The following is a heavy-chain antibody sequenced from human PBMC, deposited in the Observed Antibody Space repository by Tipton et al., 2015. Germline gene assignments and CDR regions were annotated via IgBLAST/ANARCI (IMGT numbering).Heavy chain of an antibody. V-gene: IGHV3-74*01. CDR1: GFTFSTAW. J-gene: IGHJ5*02. CDR3: TRGRSVDFDP. CDR2: IYSDASTI. Sequence: SLRLSCAASGFTFSTAWMHWVRQAPGKGLVWVSRIYSDASTISYADSVKGRFTISRDNAKNTLSLQMNSLRAEDTAMYYCTRGRSVDFDPWGQGNLVPVSS. D-gene: IGHD3/OR15-3a*01.